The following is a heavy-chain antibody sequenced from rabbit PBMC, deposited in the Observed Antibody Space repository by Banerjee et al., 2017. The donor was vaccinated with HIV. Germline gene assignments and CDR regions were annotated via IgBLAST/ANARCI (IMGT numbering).Heavy chain of an antibody. J-gene: IGHJ4*01. CDR3: ARDAGYAGSNL. CDR1: GFSLSGNYY. Sequence: QEQLVESGGGLVQPGTSLILTCTASGFSLSGNYYMCWVRQAPGKGLEWIACIYAATDGNTDYASWAKGRFTISKTSSTTVTLQMTSLTAADTATYFCARDAGYAGSNLWGPGTLVTVS. V-gene: IGHV1S45*01. CDR2: IYAATDGNT. D-gene: IGHD4-2*01.